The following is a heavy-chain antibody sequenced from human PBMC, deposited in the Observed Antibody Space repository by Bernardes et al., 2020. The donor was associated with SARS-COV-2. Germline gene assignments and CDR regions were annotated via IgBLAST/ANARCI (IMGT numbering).Heavy chain of an antibody. CDR2: IYYSGST. CDR3: ARQTVAGQGGPGRYYFDY. CDR1: GGSISSSSYY. Sequence: SETLSLTCTVSGGSISSSSYYWGWIRQPPGKGLEWIGSIYYSGSTYYNPSLKSRVTISVDTSKNQFSLKLSSVTAADTAVYYCARQTVAGQGGPGRYYFDYWGQGTLVTVSS. D-gene: IGHD6-19*01. V-gene: IGHV4-39*01. J-gene: IGHJ4*02.